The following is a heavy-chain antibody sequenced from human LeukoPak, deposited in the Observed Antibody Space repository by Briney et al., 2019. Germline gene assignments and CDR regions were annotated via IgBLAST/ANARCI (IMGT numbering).Heavy chain of an antibody. V-gene: IGHV3-30-3*01. CDR2: ISYDGSNK. CDR3: ARDWDSDY. Sequence: GRSLRLSCAASGFTFSSYTMHWVRQAPGKGLEWVAVISYDGSNKYYADSVKGRFTISRDNSKNTLYLHMNSLRAEDTAVYYCARDWDSDYWGQGTLVTVSS. J-gene: IGHJ4*02. CDR1: GFTFSSYT. D-gene: IGHD1-26*01.